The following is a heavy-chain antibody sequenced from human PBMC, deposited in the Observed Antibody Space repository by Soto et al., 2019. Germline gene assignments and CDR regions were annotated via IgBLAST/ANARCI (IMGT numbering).Heavy chain of an antibody. D-gene: IGHD6-6*01. CDR1: GGSISRSNW. CDR3: AGGGIALRPGVGGSWFDP. Sequence: QVQLQESGPGLVKSSGTLSLTCAVSGGSISRSNWWTWVRQPPGKGLEWIGEIYHSGNTNYNPSLKSRVTMSVDQSKSQFSLRVSSVTAADTAVYYCAGGGIALRPGVGGSWFDPWGQGTLVTVSS. V-gene: IGHV4-4*02. J-gene: IGHJ5*02. CDR2: IYHSGNT.